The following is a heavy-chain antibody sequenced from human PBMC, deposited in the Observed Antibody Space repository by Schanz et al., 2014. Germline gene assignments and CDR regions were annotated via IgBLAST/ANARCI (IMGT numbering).Heavy chain of an antibody. CDR3: AKSYATSGYSGFDY. CDR2: ISYHGSER. Sequence: QVQLVESGGGVVQPGRSLRLSCAGSGSSFSDYGMHWVRQAPGRGLEWVAVISYHGSERYYADSVKGRFTISRDNSKNTLYLQMNILRTEDTAVYFCAKSYATSGYSGFDYWGQGTLVTVSS. V-gene: IGHV3-30*18. J-gene: IGHJ4*02. D-gene: IGHD3-22*01. CDR1: GSSFSDYG.